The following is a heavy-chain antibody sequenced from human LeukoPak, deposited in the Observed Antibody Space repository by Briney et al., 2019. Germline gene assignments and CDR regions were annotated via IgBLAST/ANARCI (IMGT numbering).Heavy chain of an antibody. CDR3: ARGGSSYYDSSGYYLDY. CDR1: GFTVGSNY. D-gene: IGHD3-22*01. V-gene: IGHV3-53*01. CDR2: IYSGGST. Sequence: GGSLRLSCAASGFTVGSNYMSWVRQAPGRGLEWVSVIYSGGSTYYADSVKGRFTISRDNSKNTLYLQMNSLRAEDTAVYYCARGGSSYYDSSGYYLDYWGQGTLVTVSS. J-gene: IGHJ4*02.